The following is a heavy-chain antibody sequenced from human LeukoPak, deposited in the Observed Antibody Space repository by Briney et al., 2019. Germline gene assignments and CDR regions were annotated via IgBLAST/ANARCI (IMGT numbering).Heavy chain of an antibody. J-gene: IGHJ3*02. CDR3: ARDLVTVTKGFDI. Sequence: PSETLSLTCAVSGDSFSSHYWTWIRQPPGRGLEWIGYISYIGTTNFNPSLKSRVTISIDTSKNQFSLKLSSVTTADTAVYYCARDLVTVTKGFDIWGLGTMVSVSS. D-gene: IGHD4-17*01. CDR2: ISYIGTT. CDR1: GDSFSSHY. V-gene: IGHV4-59*11.